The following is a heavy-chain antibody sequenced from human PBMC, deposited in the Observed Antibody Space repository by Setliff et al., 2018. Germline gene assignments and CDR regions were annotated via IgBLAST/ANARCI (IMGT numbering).Heavy chain of an antibody. CDR3: ARKGISALSGAFDM. J-gene: IGHJ3*02. V-gene: IGHV4-61*02. D-gene: IGHD1-26*01. Sequence: PSETLSLTCSVSGGSISSGDHYWTWIRQPAGKGLEWIGRIYTSGSTNYNPSLKSRVTMSVDTSKNQFSLKLSSVTAADTAVYYCARKGISALSGAFDMWGQGTMVTVSS. CDR1: GGSISSGDHY. CDR2: IYTSGST.